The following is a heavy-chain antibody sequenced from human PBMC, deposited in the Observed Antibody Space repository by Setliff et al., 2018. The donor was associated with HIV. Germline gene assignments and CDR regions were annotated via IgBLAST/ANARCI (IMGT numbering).Heavy chain of an antibody. D-gene: IGHD1-26*01. Sequence: SGPTLVNPTPTLTLTCTFSGFSLSTSGMCVSWIRQPPGKALEWLARIDWDDDKYYSTSLKTRLTISKDTSKNQVVLKMTNMDPVDTATYYCVRMISYSPYFDYWGQGTLVTVSS. CDR2: IDWDDDK. V-gene: IGHV2-70*11. CDR3: VRMISYSPYFDY. CDR1: GFSLSTSGMC. J-gene: IGHJ4*02.